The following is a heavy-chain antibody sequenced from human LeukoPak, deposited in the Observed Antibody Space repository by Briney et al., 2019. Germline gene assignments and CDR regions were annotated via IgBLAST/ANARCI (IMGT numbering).Heavy chain of an antibody. Sequence: PGGSLRLSCAVSGFSVRGNYLSWVRQAPGKGLVWVSVIYSGGSADYADSVKGRFTISRDNSKNTLYLEMNSLRAEDTAVYYCAKNLGYSLDYWGQGTLVTVSS. J-gene: IGHJ4*02. CDR1: GFSVRGNY. V-gene: IGHV3-66*01. CDR3: AKNLGYSLDY. D-gene: IGHD2-15*01. CDR2: IYSGGSA.